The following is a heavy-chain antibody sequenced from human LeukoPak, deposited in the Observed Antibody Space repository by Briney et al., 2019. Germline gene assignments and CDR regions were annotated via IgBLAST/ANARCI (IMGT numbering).Heavy chain of an antibody. V-gene: IGHV3-74*01. CDR1: GFTFSTYW. CDR2: IKSDGST. Sequence: GGSLRLSCAASGFTFSTYWMHWVRQAPGKGLVWVPRIKSDGSTNYADSVKGRFTISRDNSKNTLYLQMNTLRAEDTALYFCATGPYSSAHYYFVYWGQGTLVTVSS. D-gene: IGHD6-13*01. J-gene: IGHJ4*02. CDR3: ATGPYSSAHYYFVY.